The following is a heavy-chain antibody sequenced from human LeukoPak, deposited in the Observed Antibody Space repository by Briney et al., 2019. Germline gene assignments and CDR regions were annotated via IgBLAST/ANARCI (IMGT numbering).Heavy chain of an antibody. Sequence: GASVKVSCKASGYTFTSYAMHWVRQAPGQRLEWMGWINAGNGNTKYSQKFQGRVTITRDTSASTAYMELSSLRSEDTAVYYCARAGVEDTDDLTPSWFDPWGQGTLVTVSS. D-gene: IGHD3-3*01. CDR1: GYTFTSYA. CDR2: INAGNGNT. CDR3: ARAGVEDTDDLTPSWFDP. J-gene: IGHJ5*02. V-gene: IGHV1-3*01.